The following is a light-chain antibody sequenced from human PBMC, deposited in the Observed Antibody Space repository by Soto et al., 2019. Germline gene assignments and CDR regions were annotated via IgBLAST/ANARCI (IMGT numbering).Light chain of an antibody. CDR2: AAS. J-gene: IGKJ1*01. V-gene: IGKV1-8*01. CDR1: QDISTY. CDR3: EQYYSYPRT. Sequence: AIRMTQSPSSFSASTGDRVTITCRASQDISTYLAWYQQKAGKAPKLLIYAASTLQTGAPSRFSGSASGTDFTLTISYLQSDDFATYYCEQYYSYPRTFGQGTKVEIK.